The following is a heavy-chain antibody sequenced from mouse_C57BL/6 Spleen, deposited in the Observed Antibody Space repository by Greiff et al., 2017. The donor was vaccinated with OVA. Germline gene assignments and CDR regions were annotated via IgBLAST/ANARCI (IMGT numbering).Heavy chain of an antibody. D-gene: IGHD1-3*01. J-gene: IGHJ4*01. Sequence: EVQLVESGGGLVKPGGSLKLSCAASGFTFSSYAMSWVRQTPEQRLEWVATISDGGSYTYYPDNVKGRFTISRDNAKNNLYLQMSHLKSEDTAMYYCARDQGLIYAMDYWGQGTSVTVSS. CDR3: ARDQGLIYAMDY. CDR1: GFTFSSYA. V-gene: IGHV5-4*01. CDR2: ISDGGSYT.